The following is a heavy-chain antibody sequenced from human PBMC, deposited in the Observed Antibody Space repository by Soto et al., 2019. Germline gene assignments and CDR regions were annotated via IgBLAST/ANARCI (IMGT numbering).Heavy chain of an antibody. V-gene: IGHV3-48*01. Sequence: GGSLRLSCAASGFTFSDYSMNWVREAPGNGLEWVSYISSSSSNIYYADSVKGRFTISRDNAKNSLYLHMDSLRAEDTAVYYCVRDRTTVARPYYFDYWGQGTLVTVSS. J-gene: IGHJ4*02. CDR2: ISSSSSNI. CDR3: VRDRTTVARPYYFDY. CDR1: GFTFSDYS. D-gene: IGHD4-4*01.